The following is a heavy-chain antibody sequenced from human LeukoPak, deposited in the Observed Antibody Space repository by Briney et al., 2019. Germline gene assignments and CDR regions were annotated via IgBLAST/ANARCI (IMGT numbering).Heavy chain of an antibody. D-gene: IGHD6-13*01. CDR2: ISSSGSTI. CDR3: ARALYAVLAAADPDY. V-gene: IGHV3-11*04. CDR1: GFTLSSYA. J-gene: IGHJ4*02. Sequence: PGGSLRLSCAASGFTLSSYAMSWIRQAPGKGLEWVSYISSSGSTIYYADSVKGRFTISRDNAKNSLYLQMNSLRAEDTAVYYCARALYAVLAAADPDYWGQGTLVTVSS.